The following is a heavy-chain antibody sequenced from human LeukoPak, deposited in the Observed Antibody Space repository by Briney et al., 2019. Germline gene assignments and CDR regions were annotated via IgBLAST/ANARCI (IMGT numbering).Heavy chain of an antibody. V-gene: IGHV1-2*02. J-gene: IGHJ5*02. D-gene: IGHD3-9*01. CDR2: INPNSGGT. CDR3: AREQKNYDILTGYYNGVYWFDP. CDR1: GYTFTGYY. Sequence: ASVKVSCKASGYTFTGYYMHWVRQAPGQGLEWMGWINPNSGGTNYAQKFQGRVTMTRDTSISTAYMELSRLRSDDTAVYYCAREQKNYDILTGYYNGVYWFDPWGQGTLVTVSS.